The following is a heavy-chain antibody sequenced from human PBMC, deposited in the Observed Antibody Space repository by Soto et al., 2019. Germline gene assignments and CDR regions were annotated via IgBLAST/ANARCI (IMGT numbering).Heavy chain of an antibody. J-gene: IGHJ4*02. Sequence: GGSLRLSCAASGVTFDDYGMSWVRQAPGKGLEWVSGINWNGGSTGYADSVKGRFTISRDNTKNTLYLQMNSPRVEDTAVYYCTRASGSNSHFDYWGQGTLVT. CDR3: TRASGSNSHFDY. CDR2: INWNGGST. CDR1: GVTFDDYG. D-gene: IGHD1-26*01. V-gene: IGHV3-20*04.